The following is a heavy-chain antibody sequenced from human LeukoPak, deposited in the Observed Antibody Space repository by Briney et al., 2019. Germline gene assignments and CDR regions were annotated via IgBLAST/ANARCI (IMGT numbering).Heavy chain of an antibody. J-gene: IGHJ4*02. D-gene: IGHD6-19*01. V-gene: IGHV3-23*01. CDR3: AKEFSSGWFSGPFDY. CDR2: ISGSGGST. CDR1: GFTFSSYA. Sequence: WGSLRLSCAASGFTFSSYAMSWVRQAPGKGLEWVSAISGSGGSTYYADSVKGRFTISRDNSKNTLYLQMNSLRAEDTAVYYCAKEFSSGWFSGPFDYWGQGTLVTVSS.